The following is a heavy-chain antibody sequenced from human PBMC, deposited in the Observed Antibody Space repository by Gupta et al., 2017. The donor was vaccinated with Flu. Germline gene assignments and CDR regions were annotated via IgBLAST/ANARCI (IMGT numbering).Heavy chain of an antibody. CDR3: ARGKKEYQLLSLKFDGDYYYMDV. Sequence: WIGEINHSGSTNYNPSLKSRVTISVDTSKNQFSLKLSSVTAADTAVYYCARGKKEYQLLSLKFDGDYYYMDVWGKGTTVTVSS. V-gene: IGHV4-34*01. J-gene: IGHJ6*03. CDR2: INHSGST. D-gene: IGHD2-2*01.